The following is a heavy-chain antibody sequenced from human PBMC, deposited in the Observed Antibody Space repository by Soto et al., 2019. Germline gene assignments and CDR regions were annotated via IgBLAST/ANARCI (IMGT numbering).Heavy chain of an antibody. Sequence: LRLSCAASEFTFSSYSMNWVRQAPGKGLEWVSYISSSSSTIYYADSVKGRFTISRDNAKNSLYLQMNSLRAEDTAVYYCARVGKRWLPRHYYGMDVWGHQGTTVTVSS. J-gene: IGHJ6*02. D-gene: IGHD5-12*01. CDR1: EFTFSSYS. CDR3: ARVGKRWLPRHYYGMDV. V-gene: IGHV3-48*01. CDR2: ISSSSSTI.